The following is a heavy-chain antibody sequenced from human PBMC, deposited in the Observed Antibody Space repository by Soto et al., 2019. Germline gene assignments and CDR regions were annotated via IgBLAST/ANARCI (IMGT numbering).Heavy chain of an antibody. Sequence: EVQLLESGGGFVQRGGSLRLSCAASGFLFNNYAMTWVRQAPGKGLEWVARVSGRGVSAYYADSVKGRLTISRDNSNNTLYLQMTNVRGEATAIYYCVRRAGAAVVWYYDLWGRGSLVNV. CDR1: GFLFNNYA. V-gene: IGHV3-23*01. D-gene: IGHD2-15*01. J-gene: IGHJ2*01. CDR2: VSGRGVSA. CDR3: VRRAGAAVVWYYDL.